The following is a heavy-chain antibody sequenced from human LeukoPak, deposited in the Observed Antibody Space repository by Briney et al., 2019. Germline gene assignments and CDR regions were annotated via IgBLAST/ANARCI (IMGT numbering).Heavy chain of an antibody. V-gene: IGHV3-33*01. D-gene: IGHD3-10*01. Sequence: GGSLRLSCAASGFTFSSYGMHWVRQAPGKGLVWVAVIWYDGSNKYYADSVKGRFTISRDNSKNTLYLQMNSLRAEDTAVYYCARAFEWFGGCLDVWGQGTTVTVSS. J-gene: IGHJ6*02. CDR2: IWYDGSNK. CDR1: GFTFSSYG. CDR3: ARAFEWFGGCLDV.